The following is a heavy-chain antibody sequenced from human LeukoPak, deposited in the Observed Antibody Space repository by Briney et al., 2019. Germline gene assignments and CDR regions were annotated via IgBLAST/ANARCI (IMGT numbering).Heavy chain of an antibody. CDR1: GGSISSYY. J-gene: IGHJ3*02. Sequence: SETLSLTCTVSGGSISSYYWSWIRQPPGKGLEWIGYIYYSGSTNYNPSLKSRVTISVDTSKNQFSLKLSSVTAADTAVYYCATGDSSGYPASDAFDIWGQGTMVTVSS. V-gene: IGHV4-59*01. CDR2: IYYSGST. CDR3: ATGDSSGYPASDAFDI. D-gene: IGHD3-22*01.